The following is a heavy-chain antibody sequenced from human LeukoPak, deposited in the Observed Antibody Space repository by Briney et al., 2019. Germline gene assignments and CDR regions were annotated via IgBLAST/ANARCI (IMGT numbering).Heavy chain of an antibody. CDR2: MNPNSGYT. D-gene: IGHD1-26*01. CDR3: VRVVGAIDF. J-gene: IGHJ4*02. V-gene: IGHV1-8*01. CDR1: GYTFTSYD. Sequence: ASVKVSCKAYGYTFTSYDINWVRQTTGQGLEWMGWMNPNSGYTGSAQKFQGRVTMTRNTPTSTAYMELSSLRSEDTAVYYCVRVVGAIDFWGQGTLVTVSS.